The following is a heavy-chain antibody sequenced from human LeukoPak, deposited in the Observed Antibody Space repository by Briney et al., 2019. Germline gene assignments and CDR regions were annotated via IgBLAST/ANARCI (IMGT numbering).Heavy chain of an antibody. CDR2: IKQDGSDK. J-gene: IGHJ4*02. CDR1: GFTFSTFW. Sequence: PGGSLRLSCAASGFTFSTFWMTWVRQAPGKGLEWVANIKQDGSDKYYVDSVKGRFTISRDNAKNSLYLQMNSLRAEDTAVYYCARELSNGWYYFDHWGQGTLVTVSS. CDR3: ARELSNGWYYFDH. D-gene: IGHD6-19*01. V-gene: IGHV3-7*01.